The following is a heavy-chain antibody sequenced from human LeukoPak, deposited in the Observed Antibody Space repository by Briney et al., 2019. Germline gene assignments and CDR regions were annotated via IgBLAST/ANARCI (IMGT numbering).Heavy chain of an antibody. CDR2: INEDGSEK. J-gene: IGHJ3*01. V-gene: IGHV3-7*01. Sequence: GGSLRLSCAASGFTFRNYWVNWVLQAPGKGLEWVAKINEDGSEKYYVDSVKGRFTISRDNAKNSLYLQMNSLRDEDTAVYYCARDPDWNYVRAFDFWGQGTMVIVSS. CDR1: GFTFRNYW. D-gene: IGHD1-7*01. CDR3: ARDPDWNYVRAFDF.